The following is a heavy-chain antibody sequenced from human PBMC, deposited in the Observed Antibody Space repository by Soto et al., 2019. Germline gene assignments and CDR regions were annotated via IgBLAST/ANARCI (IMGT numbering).Heavy chain of an antibody. Sequence: VQLVESGRGVVQPGRSLRLSCAASGFTFRTYGMYWVRQAPGKGLEWVAVIWYDASNKYYADSVKGRFTFSRDNSENTLYLQMNSLRAEDTAVYYCARGRVDGGERDLWGQGTLVTVSS. CDR3: ARGRVDGGERDL. CDR2: IWYDASNK. V-gene: IGHV3-33*01. CDR1: GFTFRTYG. J-gene: IGHJ4*02. D-gene: IGHD1-26*01.